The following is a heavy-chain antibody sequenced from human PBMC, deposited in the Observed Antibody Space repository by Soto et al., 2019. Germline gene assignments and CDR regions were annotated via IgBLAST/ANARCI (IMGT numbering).Heavy chain of an antibody. V-gene: IGHV1-18*01. Sequence: GASVKVSCKASGYSFSSYGITWVRQAPGQGLEWLGWISPYNDDTKYAQRLQGRVTMTTDTSTRTAYMDIRGLRSDDTAIYYCARGGYYDSSGARNYHYYGMDVWGQGPTVTVSS. J-gene: IGHJ6*02. CDR2: ISPYNDDT. D-gene: IGHD3-22*01. CDR3: ARGGYYDSSGARNYHYYGMDV. CDR1: GYSFSSYG.